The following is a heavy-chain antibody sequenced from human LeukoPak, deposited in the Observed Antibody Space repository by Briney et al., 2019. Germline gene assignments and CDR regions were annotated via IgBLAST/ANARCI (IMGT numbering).Heavy chain of an antibody. CDR3: AREALGYCSGGSCSHYYYYGMDV. CDR1: GGTFSSYA. V-gene: IGHV1-69*04. J-gene: IGHJ6*02. Sequence: ASVKVSCKASGGTFSSYAISWVRQAPGQGLEWMGMIIPILGIANYAQKFQGRVTITADKSTSTAYMELSSLRSEDTAVYYCAREALGYCSGGSCSHYYYYGMDVWGQGTTVTVSS. CDR2: IIPILGIA. D-gene: IGHD2-15*01.